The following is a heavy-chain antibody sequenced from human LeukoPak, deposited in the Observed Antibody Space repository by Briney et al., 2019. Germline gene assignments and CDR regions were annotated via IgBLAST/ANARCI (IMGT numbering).Heavy chain of an antibody. CDR3: ARDPRGITALVDYFDY. V-gene: IGHV3-20*04. CDR2: INWNGGST. J-gene: IGHJ4*02. CDR1: GFTFDDYG. Sequence: GGSLRLSCAASGFTFDDYGMSWVRQAPGKGLEWVSGINWNGGSTGYADSVKGRFTISRDNAKNSLYLQMNSLRVEDTAVYYCARDPRGITALVDYFDYWGQGTLVTVSS. D-gene: IGHD5-18*01.